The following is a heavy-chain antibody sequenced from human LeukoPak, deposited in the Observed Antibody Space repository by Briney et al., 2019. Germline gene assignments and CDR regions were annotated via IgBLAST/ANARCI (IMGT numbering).Heavy chain of an antibody. CDR3: ARRGATMVRGGMDV. CDR2: INHSGST. CDR1: GGSFSGYY. D-gene: IGHD3-10*01. Sequence: SETLSLTYAVCGGSFSGYYWSWIRQPPGKGLEWIGEINHSGSTNYNPSLKSRVTISVDTSKNQFSLKLSSVTAADTAVYYCARRGATMVRGGMDVCGQGTTVTVSS. V-gene: IGHV4-34*01. J-gene: IGHJ6*02.